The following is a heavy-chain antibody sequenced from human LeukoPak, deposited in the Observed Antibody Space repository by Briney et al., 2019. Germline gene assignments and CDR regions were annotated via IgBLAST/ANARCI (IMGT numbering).Heavy chain of an antibody. J-gene: IGHJ4*02. CDR3: AAPSRGYSYGFRSHSFDY. Sequence: SETLSLTCTVSGGSISSYYWSWIRQPPGKGLEWIGYIYYSGSTNYNPSLKSRVTISVDTSKNQFSLKLSSVTAADTAVYYCAAPSRGYSYGFRSHSFDYWGQGTLVTVSS. V-gene: IGHV4-59*01. D-gene: IGHD5-18*01. CDR1: GGSISSYY. CDR2: IYYSGST.